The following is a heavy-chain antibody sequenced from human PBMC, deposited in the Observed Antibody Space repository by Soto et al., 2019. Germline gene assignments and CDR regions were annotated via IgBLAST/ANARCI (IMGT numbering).Heavy chain of an antibody. J-gene: IGHJ3*02. CDR3: ARGSMVRGGAWAFDI. CDR1: GFTFSSYD. CDR2: IGTAGDT. D-gene: IGHD3-10*01. Sequence: GGSLRLSCAASGFTFSSYDMHWVRQATGKGLEWVSAIGTAGDTYYPGSVKGRFTISRENAKNSLYLQMNSLRAGDTAVYYCARGSMVRGGAWAFDIWGQGTMVTVS. V-gene: IGHV3-13*04.